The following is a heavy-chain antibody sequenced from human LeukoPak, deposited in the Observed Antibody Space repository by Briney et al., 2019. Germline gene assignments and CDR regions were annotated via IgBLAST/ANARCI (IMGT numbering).Heavy chain of an antibody. CDR1: GGSISSYY. D-gene: IGHD3-22*01. V-gene: IGHV4-59*01. J-gene: IGHJ3*02. CDR3: ARDSGEHYYDSSNDAFDI. CDR2: IYYSGST. Sequence: KPSETLSLTCTVSGGSISSYYWSWIRQPPGKGLEWIGYIYYSGSTNYNPSLKSRVTISVDTSKNQFSLKLSSVTAADTAVYYCARDSGEHYYDSSNDAFDIWGQGTMVTVSS.